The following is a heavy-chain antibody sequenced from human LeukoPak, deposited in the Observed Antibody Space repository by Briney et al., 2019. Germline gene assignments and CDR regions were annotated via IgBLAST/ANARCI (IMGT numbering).Heavy chain of an antibody. V-gene: IGHV4-59*11. D-gene: IGHD2-2*01. CDR1: GGSISSHY. Sequence: PSETLSLTCTVSGGSISSHYWSWIRQPPGKGLEWIGYIYYSGSTNYNPSLKSRVTISVDTSKNQFSLKLSPVTAADTAVYYCAREVVPAAIGGGWFDPWGQGTLVTVSS. CDR3: AREVVPAAIGGGWFDP. J-gene: IGHJ5*02. CDR2: IYYSGST.